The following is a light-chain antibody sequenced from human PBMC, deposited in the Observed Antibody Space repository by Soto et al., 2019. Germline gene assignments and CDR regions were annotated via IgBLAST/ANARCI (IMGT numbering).Light chain of an antibody. CDR2: DAF. V-gene: IGKV3-11*01. CDR3: QQRSNWPLS. Sequence: EIVLTQSPATLSLSPGERATLSCRASQSVSSNLACYQQKPGQAPRLLIYDAFNRATGIPARFSGSGSGPDFNLTIRSLEPEDFAVYYCQQRSNWPLSFGLGTKREIK. J-gene: IGKJ2*01. CDR1: QSVSSN.